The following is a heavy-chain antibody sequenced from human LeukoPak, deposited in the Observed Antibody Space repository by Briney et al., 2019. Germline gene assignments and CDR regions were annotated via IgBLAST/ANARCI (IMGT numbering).Heavy chain of an antibody. CDR1: GFTFSSYS. D-gene: IGHD3-10*01. V-gene: IGHV3-48*02. CDR3: VLGSPFDY. J-gene: IGHJ4*02. Sequence: GGSLRLSCAASGFTFSSYSMNWVRQAPGKGPEWVSYISSSSRSIYYADSVKGRFTISRDNANNSLSLQMNSLRDEDTAVYYCVLGSPFDYWGQGTLVTVSS. CDR2: ISSSSRSI.